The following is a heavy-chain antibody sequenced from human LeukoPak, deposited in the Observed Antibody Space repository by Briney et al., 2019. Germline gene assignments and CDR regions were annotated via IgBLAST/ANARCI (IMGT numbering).Heavy chain of an antibody. CDR1: GGSINSGGYY. Sequence: SETLSLTCTVSGGSINSGGYYWSWIRQPPGKGLEWIGYIYYSGSTFYNPSLKSRVTISVDRSKNQFSLNLSSVTAAGTAVYYCASPPGYCSSTTCHGAFDIWGQGTMVTVSS. J-gene: IGHJ3*02. CDR3: ASPPGYCSSTTCHGAFDI. V-gene: IGHV4-30-2*01. CDR2: IYYSGST. D-gene: IGHD2-2*01.